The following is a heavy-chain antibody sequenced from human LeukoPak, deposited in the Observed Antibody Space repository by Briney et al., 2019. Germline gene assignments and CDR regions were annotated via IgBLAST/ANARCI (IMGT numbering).Heavy chain of an antibody. J-gene: IGHJ3*02. V-gene: IGHV4-31*03. D-gene: IGHD3-10*01. CDR2: IYYSGST. CDR3: ARGVRGFGELSIHDDAFDI. CDR1: GGSISSGGYY. Sequence: PSETLSLTCTVSGGSISSGGYYWSWIRQHPGKGLEWIGYIYYSGSTYYNPSLKSRVTISVDTSKNQFSLKLSSVTAVDTAVYYCARGVRGFGELSIHDDAFDIWGQGTMVTVSS.